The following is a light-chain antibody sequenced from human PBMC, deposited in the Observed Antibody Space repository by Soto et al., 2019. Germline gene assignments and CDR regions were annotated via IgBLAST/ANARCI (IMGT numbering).Light chain of an antibody. CDR2: WAS. Sequence: DLEMTQSPDSLAVSLSERATITCQSSQSVLYSSNNKNYLAWYQQKPGQPPKLLIYWASTRESGVPDRFSGSGSGTDFTLTISSLQAEDVAVYYCQQYYSTPTWTFGQGTMVDVK. CDR1: QSVLYSSNNKNY. J-gene: IGKJ1*01. V-gene: IGKV4-1*01. CDR3: QQYYSTPTWT.